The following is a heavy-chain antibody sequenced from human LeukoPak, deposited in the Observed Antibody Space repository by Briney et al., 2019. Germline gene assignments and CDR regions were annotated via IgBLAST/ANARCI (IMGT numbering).Heavy chain of an antibody. J-gene: IGHJ4*02. CDR2: IKQDGSEK. CDR3: ARGEGDIVVVPAAILWY. Sequence: GGSLRLSCAASGFTFSSYWMSWVRQAPGKGLEWVANIKQDGSEKYYVDSVKGRFTISRDNAKNSLYLQMNSLRAEDTAVYYCARGEGDIVVVPAAILWYWGQGTLVTVSS. CDR1: GFTFSSYW. D-gene: IGHD2-2*02. V-gene: IGHV3-7*01.